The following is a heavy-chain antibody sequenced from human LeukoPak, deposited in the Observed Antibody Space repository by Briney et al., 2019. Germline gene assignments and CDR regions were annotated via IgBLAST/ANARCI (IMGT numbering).Heavy chain of an antibody. CDR1: GGSISSGDYY. Sequence: SQTLSLTCTVSGGSISSGDYYWSWIRQPPGKGLEWIGYIYYSGSTYYNPSLKSRVTISVDTSKNQFSLKLSSVTAADTAVYYCARDLSALLWFGELSIWGQGTLVTVSS. CDR2: IYYSGST. D-gene: IGHD3-10*01. V-gene: IGHV4-30-4*01. CDR3: ARDLSALLWFGELSI. J-gene: IGHJ4*02.